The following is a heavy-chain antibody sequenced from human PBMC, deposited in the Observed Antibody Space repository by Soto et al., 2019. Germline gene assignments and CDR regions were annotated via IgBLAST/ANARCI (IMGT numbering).Heavy chain of an antibody. J-gene: IGHJ6*02. V-gene: IGHV3-30*18. Sequence: GGSLRLSCAASGFNFSSSGIHWVRQAPGKGLEWVAVISYDGSNKFYIGSVKGRFTVSRDNSKNTLYLQMSSLRAEDTAVYYCAKDRQADFWRLPSPMDVWGQGTTVTVSS. CDR1: GFNFSSSG. CDR3: AKDRQADFWRLPSPMDV. CDR2: ISYDGSNK. D-gene: IGHD3-3*01.